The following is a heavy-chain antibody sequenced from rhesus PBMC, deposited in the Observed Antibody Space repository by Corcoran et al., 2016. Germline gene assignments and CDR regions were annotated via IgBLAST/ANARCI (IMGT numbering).Heavy chain of an antibody. Sequence: EVQLVETGGGLVQPGGSLRLSCAAPGFTSGNSDLIWIRQAPGKGLEWVSYISSGGSIYYSDSVKGQFTISRDNAKNTLYLQMNSLRAEDTAVYYCAKGAGYFDYWDQGVLVTVSS. CDR1: GFTSGNSD. J-gene: IGHJ4*01. CDR2: ISSGGSI. V-gene: IGHV3-32*01. CDR3: AKGAGYFDY.